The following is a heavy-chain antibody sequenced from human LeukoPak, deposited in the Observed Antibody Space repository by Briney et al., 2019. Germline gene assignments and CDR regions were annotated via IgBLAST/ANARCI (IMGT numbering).Heavy chain of an antibody. Sequence: PSETLSLTCTVSGGSISSYYWSWIRQPPGKGLEWIGEINHSGSTNYNPSLKSRVTISVDTSKNQFSLKLSSVTAADTAVYYCARPRPLRYFDWLPPPRGWFDPWGQGTLVTVSS. V-gene: IGHV4-34*01. D-gene: IGHD3-9*01. CDR1: GGSISSYY. CDR2: INHSGST. J-gene: IGHJ5*02. CDR3: ARPRPLRYFDWLPPPRGWFDP.